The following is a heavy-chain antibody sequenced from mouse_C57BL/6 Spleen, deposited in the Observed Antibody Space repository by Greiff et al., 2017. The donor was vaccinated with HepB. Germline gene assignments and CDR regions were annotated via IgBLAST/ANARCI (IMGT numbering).Heavy chain of an antibody. Sequence: VKLQESGPELVKPGASVKISCKASGYAFSSSWMNWVKQRPGKGLEWIGRIYPGDGDTNYNGKFKGKATLTADKSSSTAYMQLSSLQSEDSAVYFCARQGIGYGNGYYFDYWGQGTTLTVSS. J-gene: IGHJ2*01. CDR2: IYPGDGDT. D-gene: IGHD2-10*02. CDR3: ARQGIGYGNGYYFDY. CDR1: GYAFSSSW. V-gene: IGHV1-82*01.